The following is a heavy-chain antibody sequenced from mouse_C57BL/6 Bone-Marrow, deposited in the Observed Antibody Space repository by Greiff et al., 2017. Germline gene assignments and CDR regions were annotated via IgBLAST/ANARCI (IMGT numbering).Heavy chain of an antibody. CDR1: GFSFNTYA. D-gene: IGHD2-3*01. Sequence: EVKLVESGGGLVQPKGSLKLSCAASGFSFNTYAMNWVRQAPGKGLEWVARIRSKSNNYATYYADSVKDRFTISRDDSESMLYLQMNNLKTEDTAMYYCVVDGYYPAWFAYWGQGTLVTVSA. V-gene: IGHV10-1*01. CDR2: IRSKSNNYAT. J-gene: IGHJ3*01. CDR3: VVDGYYPAWFAY.